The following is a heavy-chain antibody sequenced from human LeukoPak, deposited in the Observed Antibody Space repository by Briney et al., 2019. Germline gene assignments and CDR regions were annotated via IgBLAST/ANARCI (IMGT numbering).Heavy chain of an antibody. D-gene: IGHD2-8*02. CDR1: GFTFMSYA. J-gene: IGHJ4*02. CDR3: ARACTDTTCPFDS. Sequence: GGSLRLSCTASGFTFMSYAMHWVRQAPGKGLEYVSSITSNGVGKYYADSVEGRFSISRDNSKNTLYLQLDSLRTEDMAIYYCARACTDTTCPFDSWGRGTRVTVSS. CDR2: ITSNGVGK. V-gene: IGHV3-64*02.